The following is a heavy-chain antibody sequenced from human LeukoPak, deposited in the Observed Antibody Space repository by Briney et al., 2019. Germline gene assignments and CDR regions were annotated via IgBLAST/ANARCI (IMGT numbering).Heavy chain of an antibody. J-gene: IGHJ4*02. D-gene: IGHD3-3*01. Sequence: ASVKVSCKASGYTFTGYYMHWVRQAPGQGLEWMGWINPNSGGTNYAQKFQGWVTMTRDTSISTAYMELSRLRSDDTAVYYCARGTRRFLEWLPHYYLDYWGQGTLVTVSS. CDR2: INPNSGGT. CDR3: ARGTRRFLEWLPHYYLDY. V-gene: IGHV1-2*04. CDR1: GYTFTGYY.